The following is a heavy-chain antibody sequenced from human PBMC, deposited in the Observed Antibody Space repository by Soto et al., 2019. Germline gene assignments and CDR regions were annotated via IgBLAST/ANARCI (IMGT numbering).Heavy chain of an antibody. J-gene: IGHJ5*02. Sequence: SETLSLTCTVSGGSISSGDYYWSWIRQHPGKGLEWIGTIYFSGTTYYNPSLKSRVTISVDTSKSQFSLKLSSVTAADTAVYYCARRDRSGFSYWLDTWGQGTLVTVSS. V-gene: IGHV4-31*03. D-gene: IGHD3-22*01. CDR2: IYFSGTT. CDR3: ARRDRSGFSYWLDT. CDR1: GGSISSGDYY.